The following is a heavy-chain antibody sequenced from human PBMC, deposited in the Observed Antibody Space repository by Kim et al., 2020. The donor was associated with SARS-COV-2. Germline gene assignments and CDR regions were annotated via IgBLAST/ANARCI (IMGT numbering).Heavy chain of an antibody. Sequence: SETLSLTCAVYGGSFSGYYWSWIRQPPGKGLEWIGEINHSGSTNYNPSLKSRVTISVDTSKNQFSLKLSSVTAADTAVYYCAIDSGWYAGNDYWGQGTLVTVSS. V-gene: IGHV4-34*01. CDR2: INHSGST. CDR1: GGSFSGYY. J-gene: IGHJ4*02. D-gene: IGHD6-19*01. CDR3: AIDSGWYAGNDY.